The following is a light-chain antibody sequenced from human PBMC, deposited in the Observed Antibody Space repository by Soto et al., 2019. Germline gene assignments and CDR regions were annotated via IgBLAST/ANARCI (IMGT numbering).Light chain of an antibody. CDR2: DAS. J-gene: IGKJ4*01. V-gene: IGKV3-15*01. Sequence: EIVLTQSPATLSVSPGERATLSCRASQSVRSNLAWYQQKAGQAPRLLIFDASTRATNIPARFSGSGSGTEFTLTISSLQSEDCAVYYCQQYSNWPPLTFGGGTKVEIK. CDR3: QQYSNWPPLT. CDR1: QSVRSN.